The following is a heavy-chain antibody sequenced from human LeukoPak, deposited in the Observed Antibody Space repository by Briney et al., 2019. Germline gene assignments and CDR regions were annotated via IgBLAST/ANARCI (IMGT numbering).Heavy chain of an antibody. CDR1: GFTFSCSA. CDR2: IRSKANNYAT. V-gene: IGHV3-73*01. J-gene: IGHJ3*02. CDR3: TQGVFWGSRDAFDI. Sequence: QPGGSLKLSCAASGFTFSCSAMHGVRHASGEGVEGVGRIRSKANNYATAYAASVKGRFTFSRDDSKNTAYLQMNSLKTEDTAVYYCTQGVFWGSRDAFDIWGQGTMVTVSS. D-gene: IGHD7-27*01.